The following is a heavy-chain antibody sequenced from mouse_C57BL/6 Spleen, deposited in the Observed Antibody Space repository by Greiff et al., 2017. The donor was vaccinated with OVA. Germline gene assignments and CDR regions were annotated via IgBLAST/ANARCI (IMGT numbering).Heavy chain of an antibody. J-gene: IGHJ1*03. D-gene: IGHD4-1*02. V-gene: IGHV1-50*01. CDR3: ASTGTDWYFDV. CDR2: IDPSDSYT. Sequence: VQLQQPGAELVKPGASVTLSCKASGYTFTSYWMQWVKQRPGQGLEWIGEIDPSDSYTNYNQQFKGKATLTVDTSSSTAYMQRSSLTSEDSAVYYCASTGTDWYFDVWGTGTTVTVSS. CDR1: GYTFTSYW.